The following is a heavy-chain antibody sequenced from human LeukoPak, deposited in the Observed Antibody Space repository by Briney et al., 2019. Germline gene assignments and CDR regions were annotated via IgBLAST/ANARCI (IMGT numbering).Heavy chain of an antibody. CDR2: IYPGDSDT. D-gene: IGHD6-13*01. J-gene: IGHJ5*02. Sequence: GESLKISCKGSGYSFSTYWIGWVRQMPGKGLEWMGIIYPGDSDTRYSPSFEGQVTISADKSISTAYLQWSSLKASDTAMYYCARRGSSWYEGWFDPWGQGTLVTVSS. CDR3: ARRGSSWYEGWFDP. CDR1: GYSFSTYW. V-gene: IGHV5-51*01.